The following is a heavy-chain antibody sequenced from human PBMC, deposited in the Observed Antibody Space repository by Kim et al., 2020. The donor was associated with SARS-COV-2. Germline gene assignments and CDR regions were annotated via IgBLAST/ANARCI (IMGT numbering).Heavy chain of an antibody. V-gene: IGHV3-23*01. CDR1: GFTFSSYA. CDR3: AKLYYDSSGYYYFLGDDAFDI. J-gene: IGHJ3*02. D-gene: IGHD3-22*01. Sequence: GGSLRLSCAASGFTFSSYAMSWVRQAPGKGLEWVSAISGSGGSTYYADSVKGRFTISRDNSKNTLYLQMNSLRAEDTAVYYCAKLYYDSSGYYYFLGDDAFDIWGQGTMVTVSS. CDR2: ISGSGGST.